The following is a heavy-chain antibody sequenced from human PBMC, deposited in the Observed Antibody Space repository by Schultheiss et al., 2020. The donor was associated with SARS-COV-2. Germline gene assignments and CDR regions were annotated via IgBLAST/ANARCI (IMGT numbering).Heavy chain of an antibody. D-gene: IGHD6-6*01. CDR3: ARLAARRGWFDP. J-gene: IGHJ5*02. CDR1: GGSISSYY. CDR2: ISYSGST. Sequence: SQTLSLTCTVSGGSISSYYWSWIRQPPGKGLEWIGYISYSGSTYYNPSLKSRVSISIDTSKNQFSLKLSSVTAADTAVYYCARLAARRGWFDPWGQGTLVTVSS. V-gene: IGHV4-59*06.